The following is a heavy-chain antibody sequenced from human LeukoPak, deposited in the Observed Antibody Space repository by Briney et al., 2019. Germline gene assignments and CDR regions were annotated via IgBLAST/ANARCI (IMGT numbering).Heavy chain of an antibody. Sequence: SETLSLTCTVSGGSISSRSHYWVWIRQPPGKGLEWLGYIYYSGSTNYNPSLKSRVTISVDTSKNQFSLKLSSVTAADTAVYYCARDGRLGETRWFDPWGQGTLVTVSS. D-gene: IGHD3-16*01. CDR1: GGSISSRSHY. V-gene: IGHV4-39*07. CDR2: IYYSGST. CDR3: ARDGRLGETRWFDP. J-gene: IGHJ5*02.